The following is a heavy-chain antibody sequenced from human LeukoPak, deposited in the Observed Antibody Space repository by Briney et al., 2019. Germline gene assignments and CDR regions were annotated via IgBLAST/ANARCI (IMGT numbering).Heavy chain of an antibody. CDR2: INSGSAGST. V-gene: IGHV3-23*01. D-gene: IGHD4-17*01. J-gene: IGHJ4*02. CDR3: ARVRWPDYGNDY. Sequence: PVGSLRLSCVASGLSFINYAMTWVRQAPGKGLEWVSSINSGSAGSTSYADPVRGRSTISRDNAKNSLYLQMNSLRAEDTAVYYCARVRWPDYGNDYWGQGTLVTVSS. CDR1: GLSFINYA.